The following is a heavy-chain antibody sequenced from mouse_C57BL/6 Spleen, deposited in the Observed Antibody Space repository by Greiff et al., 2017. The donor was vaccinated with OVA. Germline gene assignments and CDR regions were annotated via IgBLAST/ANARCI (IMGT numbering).Heavy chain of an antibody. CDR1: GYTFTDYY. D-gene: IGHD5-1*01. Sequence: EVQLQQSGPELVKPGASVKISCKASGYTFTDYYMNWVKQSHGKSLEWIGDINPNNGGTSYNQKFKGKATLTVDKSSSTAYMELRSLTSEDSAVYYCARGDFYLNAMDYWGQGTSVTVSS. V-gene: IGHV1-26*01. CDR3: ARGDFYLNAMDY. CDR2: INPNNGGT. J-gene: IGHJ4*01.